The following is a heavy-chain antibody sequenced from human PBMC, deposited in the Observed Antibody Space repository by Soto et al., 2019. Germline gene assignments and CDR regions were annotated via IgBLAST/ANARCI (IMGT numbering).Heavy chain of an antibody. CDR1: GGSVSSGSYY. CDR3: ARDRQVQEYYYGMDV. CDR2: IYYSGST. Sequence: PSETLSLTCTVSGGSVSSGSYYWSWIRQPPGKGLEWIGYIYYSGSTNYNPSLKSRVTISVDTSKNQFSLKLSSVTAADTAVYYCARDRQVQEYYYGMDVWGQGTTVTVSS. J-gene: IGHJ6*02. V-gene: IGHV4-61*01.